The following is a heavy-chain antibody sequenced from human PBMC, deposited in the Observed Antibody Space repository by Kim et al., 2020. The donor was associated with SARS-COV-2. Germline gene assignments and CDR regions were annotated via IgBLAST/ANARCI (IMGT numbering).Heavy chain of an antibody. CDR2: IYDSGST. D-gene: IGHD6-13*01. J-gene: IGHJ4*02. CDR1: GGSISSYY. Sequence: SETLSLTCTVSGGSISSYYWSWIRQPPGKGLEWIGYIYDSGSTNYNPSLKSRVNISVDTSKNQFSLKLSSVPAADKAVYYCARVGAAAGTRQYYFDYWGQGTLVTVSS. CDR3: ARVGAAAGTRQYYFDY. V-gene: IGHV4-59*01.